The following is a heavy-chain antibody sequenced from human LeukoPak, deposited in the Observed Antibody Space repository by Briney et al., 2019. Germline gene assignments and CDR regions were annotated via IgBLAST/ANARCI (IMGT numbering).Heavy chain of an antibody. CDR3: AKDKSGMTPFDAFDI. J-gene: IGHJ3*02. D-gene: IGHD1-1*01. CDR1: GFTFDDYA. V-gene: IGHV3-9*01. CDR2: ISWNSGSI. Sequence: PGRSLRLSCAASGFTFDDYAMHRVRQAPGKVLEWVSGISWNSGSIGYADSVKGRFTISRDNAKNSLYLQMNSLRAEDTALYYCAKDKSGMTPFDAFDIWGQGTMVTVSP.